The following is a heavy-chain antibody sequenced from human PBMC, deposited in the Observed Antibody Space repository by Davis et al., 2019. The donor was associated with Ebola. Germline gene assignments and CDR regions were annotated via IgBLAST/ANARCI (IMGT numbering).Heavy chain of an antibody. J-gene: IGHJ4*02. D-gene: IGHD2-2*01. CDR2: INPSNGGT. V-gene: IGHV1-2*06. CDR3: SRGEDCTSTSCESY. Sequence: ASVKVSCKTSGYTFTEYYIHWVRQAPGQGLEWMGRINPSNGGTNYAQKFQGRVTMTRDTSISTVYLELSSLRSDDTAIYYCSRGEDCTSTSCESYWGQGTLVTVSS. CDR1: GYTFTEYY.